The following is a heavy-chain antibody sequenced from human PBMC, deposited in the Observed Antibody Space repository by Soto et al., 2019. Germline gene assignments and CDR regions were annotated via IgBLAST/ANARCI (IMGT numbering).Heavy chain of an antibody. CDR2: IYDTGISGYTPST. D-gene: IGHD3-10*01. Sequence: SETLSLTCTVSGGSITSSYWSWIRRPPGKGLEWIAYIYDTGISGYTPSTSYNPSLRSRVTMSVDTSKSQFSLKLTSVTAADTAVYYCARSGLVLSGPRANWFDPWGQGTLVTVSS. CDR1: GGSITSSY. J-gene: IGHJ5*02. CDR3: ARSGLVLSGPRANWFDP. V-gene: IGHV4-59*01.